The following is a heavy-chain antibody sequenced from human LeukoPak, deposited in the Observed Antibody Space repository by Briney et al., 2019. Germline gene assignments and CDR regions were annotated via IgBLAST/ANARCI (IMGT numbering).Heavy chain of an antibody. V-gene: IGHV4-31*03. Sequence: SETLSLTCTVSGGSISSGDYYWSWIRQHPGKGLEWIGYIYYSGDTYYNPSLRSRVSVSLDTSKNQFSLKLSSVTAADTAMYYCARDYGNNWFDPWGQGTLVTVSA. CDR3: ARDYGNNWFDP. CDR2: IYYSGDT. J-gene: IGHJ5*02. CDR1: GGSISSGDYY. D-gene: IGHD4-17*01.